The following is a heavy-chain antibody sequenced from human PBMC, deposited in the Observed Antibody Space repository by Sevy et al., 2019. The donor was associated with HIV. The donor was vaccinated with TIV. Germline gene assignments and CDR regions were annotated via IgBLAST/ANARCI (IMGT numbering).Heavy chain of an antibody. CDR3: ANGQGDYDIWTGYYNWWFDP. CDR2: ISAHTGNT. Sequence: ASVKVSCKASGYTFSSYGLNWVRQAPGQGLEWMGGISAHTGNTNYAPKLQGRVTLTTDTSTSTAYMELRSLRSDDTAMYYGANGQGDYDIWTGYYNWWFDPWGQGTLVTVSS. J-gene: IGHJ5*02. D-gene: IGHD3-9*01. V-gene: IGHV1-18*01. CDR1: GYTFSSYG.